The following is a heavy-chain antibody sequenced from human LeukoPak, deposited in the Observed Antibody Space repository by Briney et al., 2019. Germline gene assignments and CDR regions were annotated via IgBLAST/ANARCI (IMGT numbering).Heavy chain of an antibody. CDR3: ARRYGGYDYYFDY. V-gene: IGHV3-23*01. D-gene: IGHD5-12*01. J-gene: IGHJ4*02. Sequence: GGSLRLSCSASGFTFSSYAMSWVRQAPGKGLGWVSAISGSGGSTYYADSVKGRFTISRDNSKNTLYLQMNSLRAEDTAVYYCARRYGGYDYYFDYWGQGTLVTVSS. CDR1: GFTFSSYA. CDR2: ISGSGGST.